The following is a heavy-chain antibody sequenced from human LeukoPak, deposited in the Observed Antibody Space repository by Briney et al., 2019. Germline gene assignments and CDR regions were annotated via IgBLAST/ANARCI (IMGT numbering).Heavy chain of an antibody. V-gene: IGHV1-2*02. J-gene: IGHJ4*02. Sequence: ASVKVSCKASGYTFTGYHMHWVRQAPGQGLEWMGWINPNSGGTNSAQKFQGRVTMTRDTSISTAYMELNRLISDDTAVYYCATINRRDGRGGFDYWGQGTLVTVSS. CDR3: ATINRRDGRGGFDY. CDR2: INPNSGGT. D-gene: IGHD5-24*01. CDR1: GYTFTGYH.